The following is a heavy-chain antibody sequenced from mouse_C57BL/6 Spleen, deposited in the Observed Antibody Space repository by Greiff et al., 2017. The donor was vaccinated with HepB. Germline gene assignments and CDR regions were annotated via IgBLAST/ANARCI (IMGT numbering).Heavy chain of an antibody. CDR1: GFTFSSYA. V-gene: IGHV5-4*01. Sequence: EVKLVESGGGLVKPGGSLKLSCAASGFTFSSYAMSWVRQTPEKRLEWVATISDGGSYTYYPDNVKGRFTISRDNAKNNLYLQMSHLKSEDTAMYYCAREEGNWFAYWGQGTLVTVSA. CDR2: ISDGGSYT. CDR3: AREEGNWFAY. J-gene: IGHJ3*01.